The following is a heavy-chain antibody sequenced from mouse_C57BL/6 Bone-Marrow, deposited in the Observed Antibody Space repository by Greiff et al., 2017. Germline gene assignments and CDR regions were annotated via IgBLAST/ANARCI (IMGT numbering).Heavy chain of an antibody. CDR3: ARREVYYYGSSSYWYFDV. CDR1: GYTFTSYG. J-gene: IGHJ1*03. CDR2: IYPRSGNT. Sequence: VQLQQSGAELARPGASVKLSCKASGYTFTSYGISWVKQRTGQGLEWIGEIYPRSGNTYYNEKFKGKATLTADKSSSTAYMELRSLTSEDSAVYFCARREVYYYGSSSYWYFDVWGTGTTVTVSS. D-gene: IGHD1-1*01. V-gene: IGHV1-81*01.